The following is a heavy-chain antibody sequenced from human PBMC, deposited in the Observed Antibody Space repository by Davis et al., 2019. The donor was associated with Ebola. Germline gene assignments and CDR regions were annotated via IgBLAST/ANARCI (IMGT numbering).Heavy chain of an antibody. D-gene: IGHD3-3*01. J-gene: IGHJ6*02. Sequence: GGSLRLSCAASGFTFSSYSMNWVRQAPGKGLEWVSSISSSSSYIYYADSVKGRFTISRDNAKNSLYLQMNSLRAEDTAVYYCAPDPRFLEWFVYYYGMDVWGQGTTVTVSS. CDR1: GFTFSSYS. V-gene: IGHV3-21*04. CDR3: APDPRFLEWFVYYYGMDV. CDR2: ISSSSSYI.